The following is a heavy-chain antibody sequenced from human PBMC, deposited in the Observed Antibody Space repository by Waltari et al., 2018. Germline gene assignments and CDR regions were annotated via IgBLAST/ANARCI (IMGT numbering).Heavy chain of an antibody. CDR3: ATANILGIGTFDY. CDR2: INTKSGDA. D-gene: IGHD1-1*01. Sequence: QVKLVQSGAEVKKPGASVRVSCKASGYTFTKYYIHWVRQAPGQGLEWMGRINTKSGDANYTQPFQGRGIMTRDTSINTAYLEVTGLTADDTAIFYCATANILGIGTFDYWGQGTLVSVSS. J-gene: IGHJ4*02. CDR1: GYTFTKYY. V-gene: IGHV1-2*06.